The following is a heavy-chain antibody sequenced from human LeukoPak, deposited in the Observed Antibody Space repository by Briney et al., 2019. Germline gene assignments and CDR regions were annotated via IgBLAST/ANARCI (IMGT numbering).Heavy chain of an antibody. CDR3: ARTPTPYDPLGY. J-gene: IGHJ4*02. V-gene: IGHV3-74*01. D-gene: IGHD3-3*01. CDR1: GFTFSSYW. CDR2: INIDGRST. Sequence: GGSLRLSCAASGFTFSSYWMNWVRQAPGKGLVWVSRINIDGRSTNYADSVKGRFTISRDNAKNTLYLQMKSLRAEDTAVYYCARTPTPYDPLGYWGQGTLVTLSS.